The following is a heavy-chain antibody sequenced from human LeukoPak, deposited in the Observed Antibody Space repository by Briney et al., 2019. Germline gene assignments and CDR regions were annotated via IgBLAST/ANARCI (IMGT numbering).Heavy chain of an antibody. D-gene: IGHD3-10*01. CDR2: INTSGTTT. J-gene: IGHJ4*02. CDR1: GFTFSDYY. V-gene: IGHV3-11*04. CDR3: ARVRGSYSVDY. Sequence: GGSLRLSCAASGFTFSDYYMSWIRQAPGKGLEWISYINTSGTTTYHADSVKGRFTISRDDAKNSLYLQMNSLRADDTALYYCARVRGSYSVDYWGQGTLVTVSS.